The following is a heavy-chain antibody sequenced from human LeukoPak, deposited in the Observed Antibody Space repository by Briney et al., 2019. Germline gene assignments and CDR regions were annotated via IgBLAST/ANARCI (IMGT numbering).Heavy chain of an antibody. D-gene: IGHD3-10*02. V-gene: IGHV3-48*03. Sequence: GGSLRLSCAASGFTFSSYKMNWVRRAPGKGLEWVSYISSSGSTIYYADSVKGRFTISRDNAKNSLYLQMNSLRAEDTAVYYCAELGMTMIGGVWGKGTTVTISS. CDR3: AELGMTMIGGV. J-gene: IGHJ6*04. CDR2: ISSSGSTI. CDR1: GFTFSSYK.